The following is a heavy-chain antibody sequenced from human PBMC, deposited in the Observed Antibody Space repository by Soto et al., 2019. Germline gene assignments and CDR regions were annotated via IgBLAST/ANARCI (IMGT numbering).Heavy chain of an antibody. Sequence: QLQLQESGPGLVKPSETLSLTRTVSGGSISSSDFYWGWLRQPPGKGLDFIGSMYYSGTTYYNPSIKNRITISVDTSKNQFSLKLISVTAADTAVYYCAAVDSTGNWFDPWGQGALVTVSS. D-gene: IGHD6-19*01. CDR2: MYYSGTT. CDR3: AAVDSTGNWFDP. V-gene: IGHV4-39*01. J-gene: IGHJ5*02. CDR1: GGSISSSDFY.